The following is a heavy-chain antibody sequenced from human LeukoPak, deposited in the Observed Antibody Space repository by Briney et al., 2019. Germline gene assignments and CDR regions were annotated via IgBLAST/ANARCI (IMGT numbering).Heavy chain of an antibody. Sequence: GGSLRLSCAASGFTFSSYEMNWVRQAPGKGLEWVSYISSSGSTIYYADSVKGRFTISRDNAKNSLYLQMNSLRAEDTAVYYCARDKGDDYGDYADYWGQGTLVTVSS. CDR3: ARDKGDDYGDYADY. CDR1: GFTFSSYE. D-gene: IGHD4-17*01. V-gene: IGHV3-48*03. CDR2: ISSSGSTI. J-gene: IGHJ4*02.